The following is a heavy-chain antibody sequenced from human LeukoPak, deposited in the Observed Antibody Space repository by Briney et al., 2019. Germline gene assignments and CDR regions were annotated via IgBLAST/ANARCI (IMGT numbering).Heavy chain of an antibody. V-gene: IGHV4-59*01. J-gene: IGHJ4*02. CDR3: AGLEMATIIY. D-gene: IGHD5-24*01. Sequence: PSETLSLTCTVSGGSISSYYWSWIRQSPGKGLEWIGYIFYSGSTNYNPSLKSRVTISLDTSKNQFSLKLTSVTAADTAVYYCAGLEMATIIYWGQGTLVTVSS. CDR2: IFYSGST. CDR1: GGSISSYY.